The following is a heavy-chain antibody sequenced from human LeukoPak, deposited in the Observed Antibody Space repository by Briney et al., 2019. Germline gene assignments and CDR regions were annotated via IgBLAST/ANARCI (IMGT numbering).Heavy chain of an antibody. CDR3: ARGHDYGDPPFDY. CDR2: IYYSGST. D-gene: IGHD4-17*01. CDR1: GGSISSGDYY. J-gene: IGHJ4*02. V-gene: IGHV4-30-4*08. Sequence: SETLSLTCTVSGGSISSGDYYWSWIRQPPGKGLEWIGYIYYSGSTYYNPSLKSRVTISVDTSKNQFSLKLSSVTAEDTAVYYCARGHDYGDPPFDYWGQGTLVTVSS.